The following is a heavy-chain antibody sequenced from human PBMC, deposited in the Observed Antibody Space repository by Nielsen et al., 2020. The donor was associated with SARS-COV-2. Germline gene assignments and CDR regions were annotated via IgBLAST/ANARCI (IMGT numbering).Heavy chain of an antibody. J-gene: IGHJ6*02. CDR2: MNPNSGST. D-gene: IGHD5-18*01. V-gene: IGHV1-8*01. CDR3: ARGKLTATVFNYYYGMDV. Sequence: WVRQAPGQGLEWMGWMNPNSGSTGYAQKFQGRVTMTRNTSISTAYMELSSLRSEDTAVYYCARGKLTATVFNYYYGMDVWGQGTTVTVS.